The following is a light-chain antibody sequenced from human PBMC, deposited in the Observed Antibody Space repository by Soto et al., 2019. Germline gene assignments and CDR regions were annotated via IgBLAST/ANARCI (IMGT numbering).Light chain of an antibody. CDR2: GAS. CDR1: QSVSSN. J-gene: IGKJ5*01. V-gene: IGKV3-15*01. Sequence: EIVMTQSPATLSVSPGERATLSCRASQSVSSNLAWYQQKPGQAPRLLIYGASTRATGIPARFSGSGSGTEFTLTISSLQSEDFAVYYCQNYGTSLYTFGQGTRLEI. CDR3: QNYGTSLYT.